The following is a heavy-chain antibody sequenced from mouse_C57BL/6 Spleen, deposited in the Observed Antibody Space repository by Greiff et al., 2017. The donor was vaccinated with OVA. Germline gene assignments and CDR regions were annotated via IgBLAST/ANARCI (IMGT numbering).Heavy chain of an antibody. J-gene: IGHJ2*01. V-gene: IGHV5-6*01. CDR1: GFTFSSYG. D-gene: IGHD1-1*01. CDR2: ISSGGSYT. CDR3: ARQGTTVGEYFDY. Sequence: DVHLVESGGDLVKPGGSLKLSCAASGFTFSSYGMSWVRQTPDKRLEWVATISSGGSYTYYPDSVKGRFTISRDNAKNTLYLQMSSLKSEDTAMYYCARQGTTVGEYFDYWGQGTTLTVSS.